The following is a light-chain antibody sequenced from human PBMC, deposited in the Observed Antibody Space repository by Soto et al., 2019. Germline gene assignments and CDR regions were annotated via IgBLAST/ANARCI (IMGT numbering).Light chain of an antibody. CDR1: QSVSSNY. Sequence: EMLLTQSPGTLSLCPGERATLSCRASQSVSSNYLVWYQQKPGQAPRLLIYGASSRATGIPDRFSASGSGTDFTLTINRLEPEDFAVYYCQQYGSSPTWTFGQGTKVDI. CDR3: QQYGSSPTWT. V-gene: IGKV3-20*01. J-gene: IGKJ1*01. CDR2: GAS.